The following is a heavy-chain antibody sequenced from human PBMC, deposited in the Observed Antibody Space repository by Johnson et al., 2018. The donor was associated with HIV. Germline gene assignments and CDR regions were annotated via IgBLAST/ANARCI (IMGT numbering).Heavy chain of an antibody. CDR3: ARGRDFSSGLDGVAFDI. CDR2: LSYDGNNE. V-gene: IGHV3-30*04. D-gene: IGHD6-19*01. J-gene: IGHJ3*02. Sequence: QVQLVESGGGVVQPGRSLKLSCAASGFTFRNYAMHWVRQAPGKGLEWVAILSYDGNNEYYADSVKGRFTISRDNSKNTLYLQMNSLRVEDTAVYYCARGRDFSSGLDGVAFDIWGQGTMVTVSS. CDR1: GFTFRNYA.